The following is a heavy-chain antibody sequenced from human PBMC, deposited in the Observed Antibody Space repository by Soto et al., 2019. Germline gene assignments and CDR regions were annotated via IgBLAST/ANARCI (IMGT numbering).Heavy chain of an antibody. J-gene: IGHJ4*02. D-gene: IGHD2-8*02. CDR2: INPNSGGT. V-gene: IGHV1-2*04. CDR3: ARRGSVVYAAIDY. Sequence: ASVKVSCKASGYTFTGYYMHWVRQAPGQGLEWMGWINPNSGGTNYAQKFQGWVTMTRDTSISTAYMELSRLRSDDTAVYYCARRGSVVYAAIDYWGQRTLVTVSS. CDR1: GYTFTGYY.